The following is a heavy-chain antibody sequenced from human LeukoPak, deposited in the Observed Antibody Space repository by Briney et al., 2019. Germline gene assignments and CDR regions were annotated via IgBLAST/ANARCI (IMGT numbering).Heavy chain of an antibody. D-gene: IGHD3-3*01. CDR3: ARVDFGDFPSYYYMDV. CDR2: IIPIFGTA. CDR1: GYTFTSYY. V-gene: IGHV1-69*13. Sequence: SVKVSCKASGYTFTSYYMHWVRQAPGQGLEWMGGIIPIFGTANYAQKFQGRVTITADESTSTAYMELSSLRSEDTAVYYCARVDFGDFPSYYYMDVWGKGTTVTVSS. J-gene: IGHJ6*03.